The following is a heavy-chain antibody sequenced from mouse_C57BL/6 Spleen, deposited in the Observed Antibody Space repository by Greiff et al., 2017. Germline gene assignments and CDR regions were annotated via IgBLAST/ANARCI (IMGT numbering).Heavy chain of an antibody. Sequence: DVKLQESGAELVRPGASVKLSCTASGFNIKDDYMHWVKQRPEQGLEWIGWIDPENGDTEYASKFQGKATITADTSSNTAYLQLSSLTSEDTAVYYCTTDYYGSRFAYWGQGTLVTVSA. D-gene: IGHD1-1*01. V-gene: IGHV14-4*01. CDR3: TTDYYGSRFAY. CDR2: IDPENGDT. J-gene: IGHJ3*01. CDR1: GFNIKDDY.